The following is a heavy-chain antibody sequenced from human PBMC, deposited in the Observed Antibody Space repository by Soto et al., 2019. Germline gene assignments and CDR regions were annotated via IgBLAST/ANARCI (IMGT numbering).Heavy chain of an antibody. CDR3: AREDDGGDSLDV. CDR2: IHHSGAI. V-gene: IGHV4-30-4*08. J-gene: IGHJ6*02. Sequence: QVQLVESGPGLVKPSQTLSLTCTVSGGSINSDSYHWTWIRQSPGKGLEWIGYIHHSGAILYNPSFKSRLAISVDTSKNQSSLHLSSVTDTDTAVYFCAREDDGGDSLDVWGQGTTVTVSS. CDR1: GGSINSDSYH. D-gene: IGHD2-21*02.